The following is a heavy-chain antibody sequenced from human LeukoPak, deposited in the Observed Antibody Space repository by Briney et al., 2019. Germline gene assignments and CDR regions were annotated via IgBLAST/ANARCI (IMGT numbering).Heavy chain of an antibody. CDR3: ARDSPVATW. Sequence: HPGGSLRLSCAASGFTFSSRGMSWVRQAPGKGLEWVSSITPSGDGTYYAASVKGRFTISRDNSKNTLYLQMDSLRADDTAKYYCARDSPVATWWGQGTLVTVSS. D-gene: IGHD1-26*01. V-gene: IGHV3-23*01. CDR1: GFTFSSRG. CDR2: ITPSGDGT. J-gene: IGHJ4*02.